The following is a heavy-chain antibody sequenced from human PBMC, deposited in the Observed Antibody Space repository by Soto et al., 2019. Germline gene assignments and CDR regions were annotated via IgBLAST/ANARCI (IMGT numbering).Heavy chain of an antibody. J-gene: IGHJ5*02. CDR1: CGSIISYY. CDR2: IYYSGST. Sequence: SETLSLTCTVSCGSIISYYWSWIRQPPGKGLEWIGYIYYSGSTNYNPSLKSRVTISVDTSKNQFSLKLSSVTAADTAVYYCARVRGQWLVRWWFDPWGQGTQVTVSS. D-gene: IGHD6-19*01. CDR3: ARVRGQWLVRWWFDP. V-gene: IGHV4-59*01.